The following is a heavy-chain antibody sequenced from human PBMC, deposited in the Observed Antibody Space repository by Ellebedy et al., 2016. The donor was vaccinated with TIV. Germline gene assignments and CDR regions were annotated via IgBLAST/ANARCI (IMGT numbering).Heavy chain of an antibody. V-gene: IGHV4-59*01. CDR2: IYYSGST. D-gene: IGHD6-19*01. Sequence: GSLRLSCTVSGGSISSYYWSWIRQPPGKGLEWIGYIYYSGSTNYNPSLKSRVTISVDTSKNQFSLKVSSVTAADTAVYYCARTSGWLEYFDYWGQGTLVTVSS. J-gene: IGHJ4*02. CDR1: GGSISSYY. CDR3: ARTSGWLEYFDY.